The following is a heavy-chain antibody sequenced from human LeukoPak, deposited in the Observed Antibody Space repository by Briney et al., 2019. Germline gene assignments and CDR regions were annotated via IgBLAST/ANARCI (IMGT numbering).Heavy chain of an antibody. D-gene: IGHD2-15*01. Sequence: GGSLRLSCAVSGFTFSSYAMNWVRQAPGKGLEWVSVISGSGDTTYYGDSVKGRFTISRDNSKNRLYLQMNSLRVEDTAVYYCARAPGGRISAFNYWGQGTLVTVSS. CDR2: ISGSGDTT. CDR3: ARAPGGRISAFNY. CDR1: GFTFSSYA. V-gene: IGHV3-23*01. J-gene: IGHJ4*02.